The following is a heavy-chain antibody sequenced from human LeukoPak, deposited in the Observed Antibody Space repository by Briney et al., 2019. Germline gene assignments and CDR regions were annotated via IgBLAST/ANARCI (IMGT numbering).Heavy chain of an antibody. CDR3: ARDQGDRGGFDY. V-gene: IGHV3-33*01. Sequence: GGSLRLSCAASGFTFSSYGMHWVRRAPGKGLEWVAVIWYDGSNKYYADSVKGRFTISRDNSKNTLYLQMNSLRAEDTAVYYCARDQGDRGGFDYWGQGTLVAVSS. CDR1: GFTFSSYG. CDR2: IWYDGSNK. J-gene: IGHJ4*02. D-gene: IGHD3-16*01.